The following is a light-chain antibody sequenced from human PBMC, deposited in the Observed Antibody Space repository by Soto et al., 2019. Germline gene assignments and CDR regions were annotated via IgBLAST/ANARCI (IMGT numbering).Light chain of an antibody. Sequence: EIVLTQSPDTLSLSPGGRATLSCRASQSFTTRLAWYQQTPGQPRRLLISGASVRASGVPVRISGSGSGTDFTLTISRLEPEDFALYYCQQYGGSPFTFGQGTRLEI. J-gene: IGKJ5*01. CDR3: QQYGGSPFT. CDR2: GAS. CDR1: QSFTTR. V-gene: IGKV3-20*01.